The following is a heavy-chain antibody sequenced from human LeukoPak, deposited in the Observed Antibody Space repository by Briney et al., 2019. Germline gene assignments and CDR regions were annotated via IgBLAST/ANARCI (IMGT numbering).Heavy chain of an antibody. D-gene: IGHD6-13*01. J-gene: IGHJ6*03. V-gene: IGHV3-30*02. Sequence: PGGPLRLSCAASGFTFSSYGMHWVRQAPGKGLEWVAFIRYDGSNKYYADSVKGRFTISRDNSKSTLYLQMNSLRAEDTAVYYCAKDPGSSSWYRDYYYYMDVWGKGTTVTISS. CDR1: GFTFSSYG. CDR2: IRYDGSNK. CDR3: AKDPGSSSWYRDYYYYMDV.